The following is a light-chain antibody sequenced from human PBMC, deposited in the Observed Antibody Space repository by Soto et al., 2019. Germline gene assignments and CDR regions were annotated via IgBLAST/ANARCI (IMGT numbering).Light chain of an antibody. CDR1: PGAVTSASY. J-gene: IGLJ3*02. CDR3: LLYYGGALWV. V-gene: IGLV7-43*01. CDR2: STS. Sequence: QAVVTQEPSLTVSPGGTVTLTYASSPGAVTSASYANWFQQKPGQAPRPLLYSTSNRHSGTPARFSGSLVGGKAALTLSGVQPEDEAHYYCLLYYGGALWVFGGGTQLTVL.